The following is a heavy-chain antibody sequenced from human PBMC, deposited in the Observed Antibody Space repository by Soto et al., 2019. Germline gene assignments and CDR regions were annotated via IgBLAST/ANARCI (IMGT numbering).Heavy chain of an antibody. Sequence: ASVKVSCKASGYTFTGYYMHWVRQAPGQGLEWMGWINPNSGGTNYAQKFQGRVTMTRDTSISTAYMELSRLRSDDTAVYYCARDRHLNLRGYSYGSVPRYYGMDVWGQGTTVTVSS. D-gene: IGHD5-18*01. J-gene: IGHJ6*02. CDR2: INPNSGGT. CDR1: GYTFTGYY. V-gene: IGHV1-2*02. CDR3: ARDRHLNLRGYSYGSVPRYYGMDV.